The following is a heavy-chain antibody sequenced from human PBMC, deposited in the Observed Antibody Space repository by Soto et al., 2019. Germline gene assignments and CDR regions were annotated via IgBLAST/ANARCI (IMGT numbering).Heavy chain of an antibody. J-gene: IGHJ1*01. CDR2: ISAYNGNT. V-gene: IGHV1-18*01. CDR1: GYTFTSYG. Sequence: ASVKVSCKASGYTFTSYGISWVRQAPGQGLEWMGWISAYNGNTNYAQKLQGRVTMTTDTSTSTAYMELRSLRSDDTAVYYCAGPMITFGGVIAREHLQHWGQGTLVTVSS. CDR3: AGPMITFGGVIAREHLQH. D-gene: IGHD3-16*02.